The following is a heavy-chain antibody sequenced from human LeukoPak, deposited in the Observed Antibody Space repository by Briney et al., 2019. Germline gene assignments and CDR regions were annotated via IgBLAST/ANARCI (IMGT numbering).Heavy chain of an antibody. CDR3: AGDTPPGGDYYFDY. CDR1: GFSFSTYG. Sequence: GGSLRLSCAASGFSFSTYGMHWVRQATGKGLEWVALIWNAGTNTYYADSVKGRFTISRDNSKNTLYPQMNSLRAEDTAVYYCAGDTPPGGDYYFDYWGQGTLVIVSS. CDR2: IWNAGTNT. D-gene: IGHD3-16*01. V-gene: IGHV3-33*01. J-gene: IGHJ4*02.